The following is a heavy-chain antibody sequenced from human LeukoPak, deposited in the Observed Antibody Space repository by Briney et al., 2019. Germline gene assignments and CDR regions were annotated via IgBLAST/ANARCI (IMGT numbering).Heavy chain of an antibody. D-gene: IGHD3-22*01. CDR2: INPNSGGT. CDR1: GYAFTGYY. CDR3: ATDLGYYYDSSGYCLDY. J-gene: IGHJ4*02. Sequence: GASVKVPCKASGYAFTGYYMHWVRQAPGQGLEWMGRINPNSGGTNYAQKFQGRVTMTRDTSISTAYMELSRLRSDDTAVYYCATDLGYYYDSSGYCLDYWGQGTLVTVSS. V-gene: IGHV1-2*06.